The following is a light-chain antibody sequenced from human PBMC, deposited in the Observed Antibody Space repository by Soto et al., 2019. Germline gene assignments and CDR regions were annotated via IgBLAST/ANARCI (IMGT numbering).Light chain of an antibody. CDR2: DVT. J-gene: IGLJ2*01. CDR3: TSYRGSGIFEV. V-gene: IGLV2-14*01. Sequence: QSALTQPASVSGSPGQSITISCTGTSSDIGVYNYVSWYQQHPGKAPKLMIYDVTKRPSGVSNRFFGSKSGNTASLTISGLQAEDEADYYCTSYRGSGIFEVFGGGTKLTVL. CDR1: SSDIGVYNY.